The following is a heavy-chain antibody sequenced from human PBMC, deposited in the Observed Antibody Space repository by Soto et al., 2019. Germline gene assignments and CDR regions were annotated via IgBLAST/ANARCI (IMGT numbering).Heavy chain of an antibody. CDR2: ISFDGSDN. CDR3: AKGLTIFGVVGIFDP. Sequence: QVQLVESGGGVVQPGRSLRLSCAASGFSFSSYGMHWVRQAPGKGLEWVAVISFDGSDNYYGDSVKGRFTISRDNSKNTLYLQMNSLRVEDTAVYFCAKGLTIFGVVGIFDPWGQGTLVTVSS. J-gene: IGHJ5*02. V-gene: IGHV3-30*18. D-gene: IGHD3-3*01. CDR1: GFSFSSYG.